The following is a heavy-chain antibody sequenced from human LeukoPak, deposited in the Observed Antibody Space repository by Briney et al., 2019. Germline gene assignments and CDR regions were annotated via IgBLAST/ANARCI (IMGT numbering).Heavy chain of an antibody. J-gene: IGHJ4*02. CDR1: GYSFTSYW. CDR3: AKAVAESEFYFDY. CDR2: IYPGDSDI. D-gene: IGHD6-19*01. V-gene: IGHV5-51*01. Sequence: GESLKISCKGSGYSFTSYWIGWVRQMPGKGLEWMGIIYPGDSDIRYSPSFQGQVTISADKSISTAYLQWSSLKASDTAMYYCAKAVAESEFYFDYWGQGTLVTVSS.